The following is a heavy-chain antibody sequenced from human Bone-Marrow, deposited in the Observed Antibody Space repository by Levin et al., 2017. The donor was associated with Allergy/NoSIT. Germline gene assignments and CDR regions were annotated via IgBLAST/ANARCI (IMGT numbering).Heavy chain of an antibody. J-gene: IGHJ4*02. CDR1: GYTFTSYG. Sequence: ASVKVSCKASGYTFTSYGISWVRQAPGQGLEWMGWISAYNGNTNYAQKLQGRVTMTTDTSTSTAYMELRSLRSDDTAVYYCASGGRYYYDSSGLWGFEYYFDYWGQGTLVTVSS. D-gene: IGHD3-22*01. CDR2: ISAYNGNT. CDR3: ASGGRYYYDSSGLWGFEYYFDY. V-gene: IGHV1-18*01.